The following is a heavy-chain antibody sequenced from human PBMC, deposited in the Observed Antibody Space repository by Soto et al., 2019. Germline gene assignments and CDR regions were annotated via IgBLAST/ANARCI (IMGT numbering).Heavy chain of an antibody. D-gene: IGHD6-13*01. CDR3: ARGVYSSHFDY. CDR2: INHSGST. J-gene: IGHJ4*02. Sequence: LSLTCAVYGGSFSGYYWSWIRQPPGKGLEWIGEINHSGSTNYNPSLKSRVTISVDTSKNQFSLKLSSVTAADTAVYYCARGVYSSHFDYWGQGTLVTVSS. CDR1: GGSFSGYY. V-gene: IGHV4-34*01.